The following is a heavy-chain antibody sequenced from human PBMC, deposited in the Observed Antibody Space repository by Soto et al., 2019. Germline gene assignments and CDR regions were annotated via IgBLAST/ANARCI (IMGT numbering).Heavy chain of an antibody. CDR2: TYYRSKWYN. CDR1: GDSVSSNSAA. D-gene: IGHD6-19*01. V-gene: IGHV6-1*01. J-gene: IGHJ6*02. Sequence: PSQTLSLTCAISGDSVSSNSAAWNWIRQSPSRGLEWLGRTYYRSKWYNDYAVSVKSRITINPDTSKNQFSLQLNSVTPEDTAVYYCARIIEYSSGWGDYYYYGMDVWGQGTTVTVSS. CDR3: ARIIEYSSGWGDYYYYGMDV.